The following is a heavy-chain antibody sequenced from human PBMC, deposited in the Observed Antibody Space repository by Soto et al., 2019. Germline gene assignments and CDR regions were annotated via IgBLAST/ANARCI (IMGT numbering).Heavy chain of an antibody. J-gene: IGHJ6*02. D-gene: IGHD2-21*02. V-gene: IGHV1-69*01. CDR2: IIPMFGTA. CDR3: ARQIHLTSYYGMDV. CDR1: GGSFSSYP. Sequence: QVPLVQSGAEVKKPGSSVKVSCKASGGSFSSYPFSWVRQAPGQGLEWMGGIIPMFGTANYAQKFQGRVTITADESTSTGYMELRSLNSEDTAVYYCARQIHLTSYYGMDVWGQGTTVTVSS.